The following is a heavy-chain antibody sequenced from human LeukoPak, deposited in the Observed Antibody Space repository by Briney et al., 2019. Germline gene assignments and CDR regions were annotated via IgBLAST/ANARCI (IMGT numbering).Heavy chain of an antibody. V-gene: IGHV3-11*04. CDR3: ARVRSTVTHHSGY. CDR1: EFTFSDYY. CDR2: ISSTSSTK. D-gene: IGHD4-17*01. J-gene: IGHJ4*02. Sequence: SGGSLRLSCAASEFTFSDYYMSWIRQAPGKGLAWVSYISSTSSTKYYADSVKGRFTISRDNAKSSLYLQMNSLRAEDTAVYYCARVRSTVTHHSGYWGQGTLVTVSS.